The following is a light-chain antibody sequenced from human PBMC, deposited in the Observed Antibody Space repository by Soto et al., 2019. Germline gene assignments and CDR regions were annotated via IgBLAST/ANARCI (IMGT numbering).Light chain of an antibody. CDR2: EVS. V-gene: IGLV2-14*01. Sequence: QSALSQPASVSGSPGQSITISCTGTSSDIGRYNYVSWYQQHPGMAPQRLIYEVSDRPSGVSNRFSGSKSGNTASLTISGLQAEDEADYFCTSYTTTSAVIFGGGTKLTVL. J-gene: IGLJ2*01. CDR1: SSDIGRYNY. CDR3: TSYTTTSAVI.